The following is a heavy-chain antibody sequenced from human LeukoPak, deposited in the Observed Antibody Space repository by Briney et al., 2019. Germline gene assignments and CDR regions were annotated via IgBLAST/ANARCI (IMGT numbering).Heavy chain of an antibody. J-gene: IGHJ4*02. CDR1: GFTFSSYS. CDR3: ARDLSGPRVYFDY. D-gene: IGHD1-26*01. V-gene: IGHV3-48*02. CDR2: ISGSGGTI. Sequence: GGSLRLSCAASGFTFSSYSINWVRQAPGKGLEWVPYISGSGGTIYYSDSVKGRFTISRDNAKNSLYLQMNSLRDEDTAVYYCARDLSGPRVYFDYWGQGTLVTVSS.